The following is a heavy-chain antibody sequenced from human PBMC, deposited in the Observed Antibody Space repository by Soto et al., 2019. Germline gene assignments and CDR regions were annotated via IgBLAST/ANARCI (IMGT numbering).Heavy chain of an antibody. CDR1: GFMFSAYT. Sequence: WSLRLSCAASGFMFSAYTMSWVRQAPGKGLEWLSSITSNSDHIDYADSVRGRFTVSRENARKSLYLQMDSLGAEDTGVYYCATPYYYNHWGPGTLVPVSS. CDR3: ATPYYYNH. CDR2: ITSNSDHI. V-gene: IGHV3-21*01. J-gene: IGHJ4*02.